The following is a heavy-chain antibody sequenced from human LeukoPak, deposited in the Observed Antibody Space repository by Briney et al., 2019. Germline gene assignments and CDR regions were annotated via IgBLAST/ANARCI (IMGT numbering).Heavy chain of an antibody. V-gene: IGHV1-18*01. CDR1: GYTFTSYG. Sequence: ASVKVSCKASGYTFTSYGISWVRQAPGQGLEWMGWISAYNGNTNYAQKLQGRVTMTTDTSTSTAYMELRSLRSDDTAVYYCATVGYCSGGSCYSLDFDYWGQGTLVTVSS. J-gene: IGHJ4*02. CDR2: ISAYNGNT. CDR3: ATVGYCSGGSCYSLDFDY. D-gene: IGHD2-15*01.